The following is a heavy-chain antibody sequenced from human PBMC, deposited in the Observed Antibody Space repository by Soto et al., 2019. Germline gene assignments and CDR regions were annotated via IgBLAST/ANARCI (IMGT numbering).Heavy chain of an antibody. V-gene: IGHV4-4*02. Sequence: SETLSLTCAVSGGSISSGGWWSWIRQPPGKGLEWIGEIYHSGTTNNNASLKSRLTISVDKSKNQFSLNLSFVTAADTAVYFCARRNSGSYYPFDYWGQGILVTVSS. CDR1: GGSISSGGW. CDR3: ARRNSGSYYPFDY. CDR2: IYHSGTT. D-gene: IGHD3-10*01. J-gene: IGHJ4*02.